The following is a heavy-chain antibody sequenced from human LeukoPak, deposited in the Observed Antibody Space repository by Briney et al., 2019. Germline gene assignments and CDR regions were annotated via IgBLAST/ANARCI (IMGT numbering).Heavy chain of an antibody. V-gene: IGHV4-59*01. CDR2: IYYSGST. D-gene: IGHD3-9*01. CDR3: ARESAERYFDY. J-gene: IGHJ4*02. CDR1: GGSISSYY. Sequence: SETLSLTCTVSGGSISSYYWSWIRQPPGKGLEWIGYIYYSGSTNYNPSLKSRVTISVDTSKNQFSLKLSSVTAADTAVYYCARESAERYFDYWGQGTLVTVSS.